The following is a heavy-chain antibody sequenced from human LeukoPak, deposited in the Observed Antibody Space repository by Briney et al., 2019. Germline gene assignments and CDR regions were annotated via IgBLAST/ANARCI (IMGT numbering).Heavy chain of an antibody. CDR2: ISSSSSYT. Sequence: GGSLRLSCAAFGFTFSDYYMSWIRQAPGKGLEWVSYISSSSSYTNYADSVKGRFTISRDNAKNSLYLQMNSLRAEDTAVYYCARAHPPSGYDLGDFDYWGQGTLVTVSS. J-gene: IGHJ4*02. D-gene: IGHD5-12*01. CDR1: GFTFSDYY. CDR3: ARAHPPSGYDLGDFDY. V-gene: IGHV3-11*06.